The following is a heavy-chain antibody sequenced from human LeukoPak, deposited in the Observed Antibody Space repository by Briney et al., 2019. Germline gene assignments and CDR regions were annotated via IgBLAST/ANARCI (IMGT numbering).Heavy chain of an antibody. CDR2: ISGSGGST. Sequence: GGSLRLSCAASGFTFSSYGMSWVRQAPGKGLEWVSAISGSGGSTYYADSVKGRFTISRDNAKNSLYLQMNSLRAEDTAVYYCARDPGDSDAFDIWGQGTMVTVSS. J-gene: IGHJ3*02. CDR1: GFTFSSYG. V-gene: IGHV3-23*01. CDR3: ARDPGDSDAFDI.